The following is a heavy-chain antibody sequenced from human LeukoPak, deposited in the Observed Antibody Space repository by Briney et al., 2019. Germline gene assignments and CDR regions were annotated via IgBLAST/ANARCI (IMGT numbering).Heavy chain of an antibody. J-gene: IGHJ4*02. CDR2: VSAGGVTT. D-gene: IGHD3-22*01. CDR1: GFTFSNYA. V-gene: IGHV3-23*01. Sequence: PGGSLRLSCAASGFTFSNYAMSWVRQAPGKGLEWVSIVSAGGVTTYQADSVKGRFTIFRDNSKNTLFLQMSSLRAEDTAVYYCAKDQDSRGHQLADYWGQGTLVTVSS. CDR3: AKDQDSRGHQLADY.